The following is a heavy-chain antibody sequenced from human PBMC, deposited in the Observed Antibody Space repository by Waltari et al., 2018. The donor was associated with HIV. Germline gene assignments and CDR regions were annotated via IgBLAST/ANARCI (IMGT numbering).Heavy chain of an antibody. CDR3: ARGRRGYSH. V-gene: IGHV4-34*01. Sequence: QVQLQQWGAGLLKPSETLSLTCAVYGGSFSGYYWSWIRQPPGKGLEWIGEINQSGSTNYNPSLKSRVTRSVDTSKNQFSLKLSSVTAADTAVYYCARGRRGYSHWGQGTLVTVSS. CDR2: INQSGST. D-gene: IGHD2-15*01. J-gene: IGHJ4*02. CDR1: GGSFSGYY.